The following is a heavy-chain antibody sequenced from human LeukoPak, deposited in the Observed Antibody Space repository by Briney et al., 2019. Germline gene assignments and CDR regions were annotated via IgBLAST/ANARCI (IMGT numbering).Heavy chain of an antibody. D-gene: IGHD6-19*01. CDR1: GYSFSGYF. CDR3: ARAPRYSSGWYLPARQQNQYYFDY. J-gene: IGHJ4*02. Sequence: VASVKVSCKASGYSFSGYFMQRVRQAPGQGLEWMGWISAYNGNTNYAQKLQGRVTMTTDTSTSTAYMELRSLRSDDTAVYYCARAPRYSSGWYLPARQQNQYYFDYWGQGTLVTVSS. V-gene: IGHV1-18*04. CDR2: ISAYNGNT.